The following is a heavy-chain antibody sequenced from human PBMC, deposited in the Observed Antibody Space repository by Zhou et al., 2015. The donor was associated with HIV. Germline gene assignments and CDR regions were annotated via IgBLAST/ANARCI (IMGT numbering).Heavy chain of an antibody. V-gene: IGHV3-30-3*01. Sequence: QVQLVESGGGVVQPGKSLRLSCAASGFTFSNYALHWVRQAPGKGLEWVTVISYDGSNKYYTDSVQGRFTISRDNSKNKNTLYLQMNSLRTEDTAVYYCARGGELDYDFWRGYLDYWGQGTLVTVSS. J-gene: IGHJ4*02. D-gene: IGHD3-3*01. CDR2: ISYDGSNK. CDR1: GFTFSNYA. CDR3: ARGGELDYDFWRGYLDY.